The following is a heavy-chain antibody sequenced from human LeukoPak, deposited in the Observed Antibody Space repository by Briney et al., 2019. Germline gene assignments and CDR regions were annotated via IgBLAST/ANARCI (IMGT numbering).Heavy chain of an antibody. Sequence: PETLSLTCTVSGGSISSSSYYWGWIRQPPGKGLDWIGSIYYSGSTYYNPSLKSRVTISVDTSKNQFSLKLSSVTAADTAVYYCARHGDYYDSRGDFDYWGQGTLVTVSS. CDR3: ARHGDYYDSRGDFDY. V-gene: IGHV4-39*01. J-gene: IGHJ4*02. CDR1: GGSISSSSYY. D-gene: IGHD3-22*01. CDR2: IYYSGST.